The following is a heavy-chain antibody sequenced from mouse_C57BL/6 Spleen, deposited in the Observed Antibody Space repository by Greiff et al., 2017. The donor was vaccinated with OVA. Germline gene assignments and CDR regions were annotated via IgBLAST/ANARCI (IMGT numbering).Heavy chain of an antibody. CDR1: GFTFTDYY. D-gene: IGHD1-1*01. CDR3: ARSLTTVVATDYAMDY. Sequence: EVHLVESGGGLVQPGGSLSLSCAASGFTFTDYYMSWVRQPPGKALEWLGFIRNKANGYTTEYSASVKGRFTISRDNSQSILYLQMNALRAEDSATYDCARSLTTVVATDYAMDYWGQGTSVTVSS. CDR2: IRNKANGYTT. J-gene: IGHJ4*01. V-gene: IGHV7-3*01.